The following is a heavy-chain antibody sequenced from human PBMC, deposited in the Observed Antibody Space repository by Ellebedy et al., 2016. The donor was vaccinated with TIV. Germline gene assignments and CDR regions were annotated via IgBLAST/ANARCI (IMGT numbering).Heavy chain of an antibody. CDR2: IYYSGST. CDR1: GGSISSSSYY. Sequence: MPSETLSLTCTVSGGSISSSSYYWGWIRQPPGKGLEWIGSIYYSGSTYYNPSLKSRVTISVDTSKNQFSLKLSSVTAADTAVYYCARPRDNIVGATTSWYFDLWGRGTLVTVSS. CDR3: ARPRDNIVGATTSWYFDL. V-gene: IGHV4-39*01. J-gene: IGHJ2*01. D-gene: IGHD1-26*01.